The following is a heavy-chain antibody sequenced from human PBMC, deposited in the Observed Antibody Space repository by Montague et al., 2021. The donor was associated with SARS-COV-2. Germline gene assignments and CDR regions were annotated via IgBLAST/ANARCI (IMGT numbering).Heavy chain of an antibody. CDR2: IAGSGDSTGDTT. V-gene: IGHV3-23*01. CDR1: GFGFESYA. J-gene: IGHJ6*02. CDR3: VKEGSRIQSWLHPGDSGLDV. D-gene: IGHD5-18*01. Sequence: SLRLSCAASGFGFESYAMSWVRQAPGRGLEWVSAIAGSGDSTGDTTYYADSVRGRFTVSRDNSKNTLYLQMNSLRAEDTAVYYCVKEGSRIQSWLHPGDSGLDVWGQGTTVSVSS.